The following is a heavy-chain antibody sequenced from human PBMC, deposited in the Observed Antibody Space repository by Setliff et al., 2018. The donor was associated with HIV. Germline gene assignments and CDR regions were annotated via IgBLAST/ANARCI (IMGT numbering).Heavy chain of an antibody. CDR3: ARGGYSSKWYSWFDP. V-gene: IGHV4-59*11. J-gene: IGHJ5*01. D-gene: IGHD2-2*01. CDR1: GGSINSHY. Sequence: SETLSLTCTVSGGSINSHYWSWIRQPPGKGLEHIGYIYFTGITNYNPSLQSRVTISIDTTKKQLFLRVRSVTAADTAVYYCARGGYSSKWYSWFDPWGQGTLVTVSS. CDR2: IYFTGIT.